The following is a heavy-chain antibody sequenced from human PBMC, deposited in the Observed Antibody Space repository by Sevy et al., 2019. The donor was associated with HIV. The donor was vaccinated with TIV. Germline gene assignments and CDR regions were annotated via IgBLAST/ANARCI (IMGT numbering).Heavy chain of an antibody. CDR1: GYTFTGYY. V-gene: IGHV1-2*02. J-gene: IGHJ5*02. CDR2: INPNSGGT. D-gene: IGHD2-15*01. Sequence: ASVKVSRKASGYTFTGYYMHWVRQAPGQGLEWMGWINPNSGGTNYAQKSQGRVTMTRDTSISTAYMELSRLRSDDTAVYYCARERVYCSGGSCKPGGWFDPWGQGTLVTVSS. CDR3: ARERVYCSGGSCKPGGWFDP.